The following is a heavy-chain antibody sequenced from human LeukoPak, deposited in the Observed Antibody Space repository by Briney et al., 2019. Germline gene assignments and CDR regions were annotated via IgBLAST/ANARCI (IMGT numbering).Heavy chain of an antibody. CDR1: GFTFSSYG. V-gene: IGHV3-33*01. CDR2: IWYDGSNK. CDR3: ARAYGDYVPYFDY. D-gene: IGHD4-17*01. Sequence: GGSRRLSCAASGFTFSSYGMPGVRQAPGKGLEWVAVIWYDGSNKYYADSVKGRFTISRDNSKNTLYLQMNSLRAEDTAVYYCARAYGDYVPYFDYWGQGTLVTVSS. J-gene: IGHJ4*02.